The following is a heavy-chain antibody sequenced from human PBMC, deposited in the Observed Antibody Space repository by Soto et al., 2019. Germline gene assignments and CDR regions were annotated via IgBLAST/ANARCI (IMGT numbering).Heavy chain of an antibody. J-gene: IGHJ4*02. CDR3: ARGGGSTDYVANYYFDY. CDR2: INYIWNT. CDR1: GGSLSSGSFS. D-gene: IGHD4-17*01. Sequence: QLRLQESGSGLVKPSQTLSLTCTVSGGSLSSGSFSWGWIRQPPGKGLEWIGYINYIWNTYYNPSLRRRVTISRDMSTNQFSLKLGSVTAADTAVYYCARGGGSTDYVANYYFDYWGRGTLVTVSS. V-gene: IGHV4-30-2*01.